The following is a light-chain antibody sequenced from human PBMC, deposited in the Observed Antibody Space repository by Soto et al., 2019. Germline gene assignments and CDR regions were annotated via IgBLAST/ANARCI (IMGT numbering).Light chain of an antibody. Sequence: EIVMTQSPATLSVSPGERATLSCTASQSVNHNLAWYQQKPGQAPRLLFYGASFRATGVPARFSGSGSGTDFTLTISSLQSEDFAIYYCQQSNNWPYTFGQGTKLEIK. CDR2: GAS. CDR1: QSVNHN. V-gene: IGKV3-15*01. J-gene: IGKJ2*01. CDR3: QQSNNWPYT.